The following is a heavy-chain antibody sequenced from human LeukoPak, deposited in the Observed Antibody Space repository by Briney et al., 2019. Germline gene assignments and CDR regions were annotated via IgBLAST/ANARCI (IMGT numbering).Heavy chain of an antibody. D-gene: IGHD5-18*01. J-gene: IGHJ4*02. V-gene: IGHV3-64D*09. CDR1: GFTFSSYA. Sequence: GGSLRLSCSASGFTFSSYAMHWGRKAPGKGLEYVSAISSDGVTTYYADSVKCRFTISRDNSKNTLYLQMSSLRAEDTAVYYCVKAMATYGYRVPFDYWGEGTVVTVSS. CDR2: ISSDGVTT. CDR3: VKAMATYGYRVPFDY.